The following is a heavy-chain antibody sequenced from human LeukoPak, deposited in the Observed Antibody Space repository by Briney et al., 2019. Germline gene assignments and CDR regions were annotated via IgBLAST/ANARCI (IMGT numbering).Heavy chain of an antibody. Sequence: PSETLSLTCTVSGGSISGYYWSWIRQPAGKGLEWIGRIYTSGSTNYNPSLKSRVTMSVDTSKNQFSLKLTSVTAADTAVYYCARDTGYSSGWYSKYFDYWGQGTLVTVSS. CDR1: GGSISGYY. V-gene: IGHV4-4*07. J-gene: IGHJ4*02. CDR3: ARDTGYSSGWYSKYFDY. CDR2: IYTSGST. D-gene: IGHD6-19*01.